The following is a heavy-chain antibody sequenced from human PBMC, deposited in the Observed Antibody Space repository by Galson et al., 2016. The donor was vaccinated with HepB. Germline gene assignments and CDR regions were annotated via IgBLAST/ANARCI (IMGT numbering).Heavy chain of an antibody. V-gene: IGHV4-34*04. Sequence: SETLSLTCAVYGGSFRGYYWSWIRQSPGKGLEWIGDTNHTGSTNLNPSLKSRATISVDTSKNQFSLKLTSVTAADTAVYYCARVPGMGARRVRSDYWGQGTLVTVSS. CDR2: TNHTGST. J-gene: IGHJ4*02. D-gene: IGHD6-6*01. CDR1: GGSFRGYY. CDR3: ARVPGMGARRVRSDY.